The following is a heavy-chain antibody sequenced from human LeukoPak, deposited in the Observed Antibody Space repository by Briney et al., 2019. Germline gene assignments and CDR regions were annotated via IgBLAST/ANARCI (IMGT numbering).Heavy chain of an antibody. J-gene: IGHJ4*02. CDR2: INHSGST. CDR3: ASQDPSGDPLDY. Sequence: SETLSLTCAVYGGSFSGYYWSWIRQPPGKGLEWIGEINHSGSTNYSPSLKSRVTISVDTSKNQFSLKLSSVTAADTAVYYCASQDPSGDPLDYWGQGTLVTVSS. V-gene: IGHV4-34*01. D-gene: IGHD7-27*01. CDR1: GGSFSGYY.